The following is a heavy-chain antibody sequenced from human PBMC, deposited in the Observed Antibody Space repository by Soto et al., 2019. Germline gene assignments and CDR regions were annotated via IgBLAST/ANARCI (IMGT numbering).Heavy chain of an antibody. D-gene: IGHD6-13*01. Sequence: PSETLSLTCTVSGGSISSGGYYWILIRQHPGKGLEWIGYIYYSGSTYYNPSLKSRVTISVDTSKNQFSLKLSSVTAADTAVYYCARVGDNIAASSGTFDYWGQGTLVTVSS. V-gene: IGHV4-31*03. CDR2: IYYSGST. J-gene: IGHJ4*02. CDR1: GGSISSGGYY. CDR3: ARVGDNIAASSGTFDY.